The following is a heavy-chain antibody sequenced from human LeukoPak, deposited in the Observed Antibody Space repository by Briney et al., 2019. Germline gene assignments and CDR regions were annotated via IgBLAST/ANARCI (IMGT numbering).Heavy chain of an antibody. CDR2: IIPIFGTA. J-gene: IGHJ5*02. D-gene: IGHD3-10*01. V-gene: IGHV1-69*13. Sequence: SVKVSCKASGGTFSSYAISWVRQAPGQGLEWMGGIIPIFGTANYAQKFQGRVTITADESTSTAYMELSSLGSEDTAVYYCARGAVTMVRGVRGGNWFDPWGQGTLVTVSS. CDR1: GGTFSSYA. CDR3: ARGAVTMVRGVRGGNWFDP.